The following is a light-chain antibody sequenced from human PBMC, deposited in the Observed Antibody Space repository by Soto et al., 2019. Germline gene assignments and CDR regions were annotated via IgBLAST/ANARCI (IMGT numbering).Light chain of an antibody. CDR3: QQYGSSPRT. J-gene: IGKJ1*01. CDR1: QSVSSY. V-gene: IGKV3-20*01. CDR2: DAS. Sequence: EIVLTQSPATLSLSPGEIATLSCRASQSVSSYLAWYQQKPGQAPRLLIYDASNRATGIPARFSGSGSGTDFTLTISRLEPEDFAVYYCQQYGSSPRTFGQGTKVDNK.